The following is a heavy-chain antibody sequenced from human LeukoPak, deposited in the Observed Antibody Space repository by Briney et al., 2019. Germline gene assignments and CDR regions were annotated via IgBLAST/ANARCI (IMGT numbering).Heavy chain of an antibody. J-gene: IGHJ4*02. CDR1: GGSISSSSYY. Sequence: SETLSLTCTVSGGSISSSSYYWGWIRQPPGKGLEWIGSIYYSGSTYHNPSLKSRVTISVDTSKNQFSLKLSSVTAADTAVYYCARGSAARYYYYGSGSHPNFDYWGQGTLVTVSS. D-gene: IGHD3-10*01. V-gene: IGHV4-39*01. CDR2: IYYSGST. CDR3: ARGSAARYYYYGSGSHPNFDY.